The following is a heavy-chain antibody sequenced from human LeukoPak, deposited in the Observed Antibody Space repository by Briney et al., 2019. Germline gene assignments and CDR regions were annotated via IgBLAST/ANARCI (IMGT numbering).Heavy chain of an antibody. D-gene: IGHD5-24*01. CDR3: ARVRMATLYFDY. CDR1: GFTFSSYW. Sequence: PGGSLRPSCAAPGFTFSSYWMSWVRQAPGKGLEWVANIKQDGSEKYYVDSVKGRFTISRDNAKNSLYLQMNSLRAEDTAVYYCARVRMATLYFDYWGQGTLVTVSS. V-gene: IGHV3-7*01. J-gene: IGHJ4*02. CDR2: IKQDGSEK.